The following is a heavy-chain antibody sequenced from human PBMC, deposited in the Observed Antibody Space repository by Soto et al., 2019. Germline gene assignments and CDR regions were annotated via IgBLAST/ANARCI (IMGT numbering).Heavy chain of an antibody. Sequence: ASVKVSCKASGYTFTSYGISWARQAPGQGLEWMGWISAYNGNTNYAQKLQGRVTMTTDTSTSTAYMELRSLRSDDTAVYYCARRYCSGGSCWVGYYYYGMDVWGQGTTVTVSS. CDR1: GYTFTSYG. CDR3: ARRYCSGGSCWVGYYYYGMDV. V-gene: IGHV1-18*01. CDR2: ISAYNGNT. D-gene: IGHD2-15*01. J-gene: IGHJ6*02.